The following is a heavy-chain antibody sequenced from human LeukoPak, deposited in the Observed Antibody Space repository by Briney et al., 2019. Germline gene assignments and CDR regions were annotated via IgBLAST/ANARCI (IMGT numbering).Heavy chain of an antibody. CDR2: ISDSGTST. CDR3: APIGTGMAQGDY. V-gene: IGHV3-23*01. J-gene: IGHJ4*02. CDR1: GFTFRSYA. D-gene: IGHD5-24*01. Sequence: GGSLRLSCVASGFTFRSYAMSWVREAPGKGLEWVSSISDSGTSTYYTHSLKGRFTISRHNSNSTLYLQMNTLRAENTALYYCAPIGTGMAQGDYWGQGTLVTVSS.